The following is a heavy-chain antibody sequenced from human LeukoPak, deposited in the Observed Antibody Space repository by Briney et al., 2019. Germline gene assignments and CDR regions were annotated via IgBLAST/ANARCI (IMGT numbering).Heavy chain of an antibody. V-gene: IGHV3-23*01. D-gene: IGHD4-23*01. CDR1: GFTFSSYA. Sequence: GGSLRLSCAASGFTFSSYAMSWVRQAPGKGLGWVSAISGSGGSTYYADSVKGRFTISRDNSKNTLYLQMNSLRAEDTAVYYCAKDKTVVTNAFDIWGQGTMVTVSS. CDR2: ISGSGGST. CDR3: AKDKTVVTNAFDI. J-gene: IGHJ3*02.